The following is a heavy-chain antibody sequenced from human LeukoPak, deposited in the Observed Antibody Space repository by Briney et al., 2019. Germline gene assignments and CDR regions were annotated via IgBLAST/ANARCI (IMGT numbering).Heavy chain of an antibody. CDR1: GFTFSTYN. V-gene: IGHV3-21*01. CDR2: ITRSSTYM. D-gene: IGHD1-26*01. Sequence: GGSLRLSCAASGFTFSTYNMNWVRQVPGKGLEWVSSITRSSTYMFYADSVKGRFTISRDNAQNSLYLQINSLRAEDTAVYYCARDPYSGRYGDYYYYYMDVWGKGTTVTISS. CDR3: ARDPYSGRYGDYYYYYMDV. J-gene: IGHJ6*03.